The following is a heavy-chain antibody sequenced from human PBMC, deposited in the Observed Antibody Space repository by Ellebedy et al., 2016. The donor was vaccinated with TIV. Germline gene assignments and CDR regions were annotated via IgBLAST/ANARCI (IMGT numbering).Heavy chain of an antibody. CDR1: GFSFNSYW. CDR3: ARAARGSGGHWFDP. J-gene: IGHJ5*02. D-gene: IGHD3-10*01. V-gene: IGHV3-74*01. CDR2: IYGDGSST. Sequence: GESLKISCAASGFSFNSYWMHWVRQAPGKGLVWVSRIYGDGSSTSYSDSVKGRFTISRDNAQNTLYLQMNSLRADDKAVYYCARAARGSGGHWFDPWGQGTLVTVSS.